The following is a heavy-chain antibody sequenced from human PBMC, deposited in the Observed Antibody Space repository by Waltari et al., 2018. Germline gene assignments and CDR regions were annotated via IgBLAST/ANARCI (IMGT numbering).Heavy chain of an antibody. V-gene: IGHV3-30*18. CDR1: GFTFSSYG. D-gene: IGHD3-10*01. CDR3: AKDRGEPWTLGLYY. CDR2: ISYDGSNK. Sequence: QVQLVESGGGVVQPGRSLRLSCAASGFTFSSYGMHWVRQAPGKGLEWVAVISYDGSNKYYADSVKGRFTISRDNSKNTLYLQMNSLRAEDTAVYYCAKDRGEPWTLGLYYWGQGTLVTVSS. J-gene: IGHJ4*02.